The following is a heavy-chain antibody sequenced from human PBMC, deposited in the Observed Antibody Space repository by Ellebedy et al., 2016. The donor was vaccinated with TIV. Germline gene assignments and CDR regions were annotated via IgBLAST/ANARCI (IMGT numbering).Heavy chain of an antibody. CDR3: TNGFY. CDR1: GLTFSSYA. Sequence: GESLKISCAASGLTFSSYAMSWVRESPGKRLEWVSSILGGGEGTEYTDSVKGRFTVSRDNSKNTLSLHMESLRVEDTAIYYCTNGFYWGQGTLVSVSS. V-gene: IGHV3-23*01. CDR2: ILGGGEGT. J-gene: IGHJ4*02. D-gene: IGHD6-25*01.